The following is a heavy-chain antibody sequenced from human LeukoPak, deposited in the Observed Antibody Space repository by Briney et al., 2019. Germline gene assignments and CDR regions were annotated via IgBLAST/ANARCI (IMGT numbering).Heavy chain of an antibody. V-gene: IGHV3-48*04. J-gene: IGHJ4*02. CDR1: GFTFSSYS. CDR3: ARFLYGELYDY. D-gene: IGHD4-17*01. CDR2: ISSSSRTI. Sequence: GGSLRLSCAASGFTFSSYSMNWVRQAPGKGLEWISYISSSSRTIYYADSVKGRFTVSRDNAKNSLFLQMNSLRAEDTAVYYCARFLYGELYDYWGQGTLVTVSS.